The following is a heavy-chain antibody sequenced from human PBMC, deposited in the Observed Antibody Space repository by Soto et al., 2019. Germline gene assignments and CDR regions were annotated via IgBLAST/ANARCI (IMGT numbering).Heavy chain of an antibody. CDR3: ARGPM. Sequence: GGSLRLSCVVSGFTLSSSWMSWVRQAPGKGLEWVATTNQDGGVKYYVESVKGRFTLSRDNAKNSLYLQMNTLRAEDTAVYYCARGPMWGQGTLVTVSS. CDR1: GFTLSSSW. V-gene: IGHV3-7*01. CDR2: TNQDGGVK. J-gene: IGHJ4*02.